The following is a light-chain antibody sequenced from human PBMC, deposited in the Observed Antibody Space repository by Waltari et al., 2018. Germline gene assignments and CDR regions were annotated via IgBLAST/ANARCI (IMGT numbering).Light chain of an antibody. V-gene: IGKV1-39*01. Sequence: DIQMTQSPSSLSASVGDRVPITCRSRQSIGNAYLNWYQQKPGKAPKLLIYGASPFPPSVPSRFIGSGAGTDFTLTISRLPPSAFDPSSFQQTSKNPPFFGGGTLLEI. CDR3: QQTSKNPPF. CDR1: QSIGNAY. J-gene: IGKJ4*01. CDR2: GAS.